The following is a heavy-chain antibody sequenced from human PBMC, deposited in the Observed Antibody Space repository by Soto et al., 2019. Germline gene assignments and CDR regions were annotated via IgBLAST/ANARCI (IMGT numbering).Heavy chain of an antibody. CDR1: GFTFSSYD. J-gene: IGHJ4*02. CDR3: ARRSSSWYFDY. V-gene: IGHV3-23*01. D-gene: IGHD6-13*01. CDR2: ISCSDGST. Sequence: EVQLLESGGGLVQPGGSLRLSFAASGFTFSSYDMNWVRQAPGKGLEWVSVISCSDGSTYYADSVKGRFTISRDNSKNTLNLQMNSLRAEDTAVYYCARRSSSWYFDYWGQGTLVTVSS.